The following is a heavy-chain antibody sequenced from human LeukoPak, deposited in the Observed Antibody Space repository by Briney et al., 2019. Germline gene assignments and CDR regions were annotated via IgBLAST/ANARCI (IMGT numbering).Heavy chain of an antibody. D-gene: IGHD4-17*01. CDR2: IYYSGST. CDR1: GGSISSYY. CDR3: ARGGDYVYYYYGMDV. V-gene: IGHV4-59*01. J-gene: IGHJ6*02. Sequence: SETLSLTCTVSGGSISSYYRSWIRQPPGKGLEWIGYIYYSGSTNYNPSLKSRVTISIDTSKNQFSLKRSSVTAADTAVYYCARGGDYVYYYYGMDVWGQGTTVTVSS.